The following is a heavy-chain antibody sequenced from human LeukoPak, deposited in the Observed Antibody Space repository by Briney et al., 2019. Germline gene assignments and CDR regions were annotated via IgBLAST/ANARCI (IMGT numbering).Heavy chain of an antibody. V-gene: IGHV3-23*01. Sequence: GGSLKLSCAASGFTFSSYAMSWVRQAPGKGLEWVSAISGSGGSTYYADSVKGRFTISRDNSKNTLYLHMNSLRAENTAVYYCAKDSNTAMFLSNFDYWGKGTLVTVSS. CDR1: GFTFSSYA. D-gene: IGHD5-18*01. CDR3: AKDSNTAMFLSNFDY. CDR2: ISGSGGST. J-gene: IGHJ4*02.